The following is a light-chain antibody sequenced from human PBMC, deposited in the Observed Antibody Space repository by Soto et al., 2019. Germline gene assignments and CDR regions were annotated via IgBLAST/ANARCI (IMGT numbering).Light chain of an antibody. CDR2: ATS. CDR3: QQNYSPPPIT. V-gene: IGKV1-39*01. CDR1: QNVAHF. Sequence: DIQMTQSPSSLSASVGDRVTITCRASQNVAHFLNWYQQKPGKAPKLLIYATSSLHSGVPSMFSGSGFGTDFTLTISSLQTEDFATYYCQQNYSPPPITFGQVTRLEIK. J-gene: IGKJ5*01.